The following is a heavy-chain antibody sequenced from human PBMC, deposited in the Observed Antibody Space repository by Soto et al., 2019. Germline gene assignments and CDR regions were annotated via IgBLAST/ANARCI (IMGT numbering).Heavy chain of an antibody. CDR2: IYSGGST. Sequence: EVQLVESGGCLIQPGGSLRLSCAASGFTVSRNYMSWVRQAPGKGLEWVSVIYSGGSTYYADSVKGRFTISRDNSKNTLYLQMNSLRAEDTAVYYCARGGPRNGYSLSLDYWGQGTLVTVSS. CDR3: ARGGPRNGYSLSLDY. V-gene: IGHV3-53*01. CDR1: GFTVSRNY. D-gene: IGHD5-18*01. J-gene: IGHJ4*02.